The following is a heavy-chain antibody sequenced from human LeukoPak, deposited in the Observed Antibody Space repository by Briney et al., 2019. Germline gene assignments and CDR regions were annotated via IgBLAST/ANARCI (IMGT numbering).Heavy chain of an antibody. J-gene: IGHJ6*03. CDR1: GGSISSGGYY. D-gene: IGHD3-10*01. CDR3: AREDGSGSSYYYYYYYMDV. CDR2: IYHSGST. V-gene: IGHV4-30-2*01. Sequence: PSETLSLTCTVSGGSISSGGYYWSWIRQPPGKGLEWIGYIYHSGSTYYNPSLKSRVTISVDRSKNQFSLKLSSVTAADTAVYYCAREDGSGSSYYYYYYYMDVWGKGTTVTVSS.